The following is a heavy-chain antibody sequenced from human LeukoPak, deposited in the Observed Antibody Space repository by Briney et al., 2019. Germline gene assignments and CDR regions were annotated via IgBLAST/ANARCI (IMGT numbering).Heavy chain of an antibody. Sequence: GGSLRLSCAASGFTFSSYAMSWVRQAPGKGLEWVSAVSGSGGSTYYADSVKGRFTISRDNSKNTLYLQMNSLRAEDTAVYYCAKSWQQLVWAYWGQGTLVTVSS. CDR1: GFTFSSYA. J-gene: IGHJ4*02. CDR2: VSGSGGST. V-gene: IGHV3-23*01. D-gene: IGHD6-13*01. CDR3: AKSWQQLVWAY.